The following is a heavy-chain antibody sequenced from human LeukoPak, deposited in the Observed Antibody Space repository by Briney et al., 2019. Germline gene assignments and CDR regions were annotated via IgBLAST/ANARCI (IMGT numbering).Heavy chain of an antibody. Sequence: ASVKVSCKASGYTFTSYDINWVRQATGQGLEWMGWMNPNSGNTGYAQKFQGRVTITRNTSISTAYMELSSLGSEDTAVYYCARCRRASGSSALGYWGQGTLVTVSS. CDR3: ARCRRASGSSALGY. D-gene: IGHD1-26*01. CDR1: GYTFTSYD. V-gene: IGHV1-8*03. CDR2: MNPNSGNT. J-gene: IGHJ4*02.